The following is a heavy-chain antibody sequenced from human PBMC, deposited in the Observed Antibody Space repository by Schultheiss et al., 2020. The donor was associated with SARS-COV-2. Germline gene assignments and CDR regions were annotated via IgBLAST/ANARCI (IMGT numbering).Heavy chain of an antibody. J-gene: IGHJ4*02. CDR3: ARDGAVGGYSYGHRFDY. V-gene: IGHV3-74*01. CDR2: VNTDGSDK. D-gene: IGHD5-18*01. Sequence: GGSLRLSCAASGFTFSSYWMHWVRQAPGKGLVWVARVNTDGSDKSYADSVKGRFTISRDNSKNTLYLQMNSLRAEDTAVYYCARDGAVGGYSYGHRFDYWGQGTLVTVSS. CDR1: GFTFSSYW.